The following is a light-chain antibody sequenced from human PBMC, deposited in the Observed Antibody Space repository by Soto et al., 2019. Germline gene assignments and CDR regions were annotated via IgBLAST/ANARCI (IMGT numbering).Light chain of an antibody. CDR1: QFISSY. CDR3: QQLSSYPLT. V-gene: IGKV1-9*01. J-gene: IGKJ4*01. Sequence: IQLTQSPSSLSASIGDRVTLSCRASQFISSYLAWYQLKPGKAPELLIFGASTVRSGVSSRFSGSGSGTDFTLTISSLQPEDSATYYCQQLSSYPLTFGGGTVVAIK. CDR2: GAS.